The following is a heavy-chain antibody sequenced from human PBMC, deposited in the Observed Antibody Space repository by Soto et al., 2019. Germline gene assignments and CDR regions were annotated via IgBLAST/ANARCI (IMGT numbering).Heavy chain of an antibody. CDR3: AKDGFSGYDLWMDY. CDR2: ISYDGSNK. V-gene: IGHV3-30*18. D-gene: IGHD5-12*01. CDR1: GFTFSSYG. J-gene: IGHJ4*02. Sequence: QVQLVESGGGVVQPGRSLRLSCAASGFTFSSYGMHWVRQAPGKGLAWVAVISYDGSNKYYADSVKGRFTISRDNSKNTLYLQMNSLRAEDTAVYYCAKDGFSGYDLWMDYWGQGTLVTVSS.